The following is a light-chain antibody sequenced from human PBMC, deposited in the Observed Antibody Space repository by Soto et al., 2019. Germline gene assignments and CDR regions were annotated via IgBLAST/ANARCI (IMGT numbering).Light chain of an antibody. CDR3: CSYAGRYSWV. J-gene: IGLJ3*02. CDR2: DIT. Sequence: QCALTQPRSVSGSPGQSATISCTGTSSDVGGYNYVSWYQQHPGIAPQLIIYDITKRPSGVPDRFSGSKSGNTASLTISGLQAEDEADYYCCSYAGRYSWVFGGGTKLTVL. CDR1: SSDVGGYNY. V-gene: IGLV2-11*01.